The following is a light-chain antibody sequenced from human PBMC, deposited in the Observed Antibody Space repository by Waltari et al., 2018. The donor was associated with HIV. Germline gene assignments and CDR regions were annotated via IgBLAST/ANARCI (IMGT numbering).Light chain of an antibody. CDR2: WAS. V-gene: IGKV4-1*01. CDR3: QQYYFMPFT. J-gene: IGKJ2*01. CDR1: QSLLYSSSSLSY. Sequence: DIVMTQSPDSLAVTLGDRATITCNSSQSLLYSSSSLSYLAWFQNKSGQHPKRLLYWASTRQSGVPDRFTGSGSGTDFTLTISSLQAEDVAVDYCQQYYFMPFTFGQGTKLEI.